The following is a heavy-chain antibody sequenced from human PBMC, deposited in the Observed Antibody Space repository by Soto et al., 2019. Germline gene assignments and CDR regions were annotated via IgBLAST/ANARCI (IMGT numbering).Heavy chain of an antibody. CDR3: ARDGGRHSGGIDY. D-gene: IGHD1-26*01. V-gene: IGHV1-69*01. J-gene: IGHJ4*02. Sequence: QVQLVQSGAEVKKPGSSVKVSCKASGGTFSSYSINWVRQAPGQGLEWMGENIPIFGTANYAQKFQGRVTITADESTSTAYMELSSLRSEATAVYYCARDGGRHSGGIDYWGQGTLVTVSS. CDR1: GGTFSSYS. CDR2: NIPIFGTA.